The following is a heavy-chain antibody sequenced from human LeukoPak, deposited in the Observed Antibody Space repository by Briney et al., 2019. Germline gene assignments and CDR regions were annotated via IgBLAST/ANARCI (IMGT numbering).Heavy chain of an antibody. CDR2: INPSGGST. D-gene: IGHD2-2*01. V-gene: IGHV1-46*01. Sequence: ASVKVSCKVFGFALPEFSLHWVRQAPGKGLEWMGIINPSGGSTSYAQKFQGRVTMTRDMSTRTDYMELSSLRYEDTAVYYCARDVSSTSSWWFDPWGQGTLVIVSS. CDR3: ARDVSSTSSWWFDP. J-gene: IGHJ5*02. CDR1: GFALPEFS.